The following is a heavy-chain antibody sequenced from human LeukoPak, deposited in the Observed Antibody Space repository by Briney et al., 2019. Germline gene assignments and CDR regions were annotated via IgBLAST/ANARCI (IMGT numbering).Heavy chain of an antibody. CDR1: GASISTSNYY. Sequence: SETLSLTCTVSGASISTSNYYWGWIRQPPGKGLEWIGSFYYSGSTFYNPSLKSRVTISVDTSKNQFSLKLSSVTAADTAVYYCAREKRGGNHLYYYYYYMDVWGKGTTVTVSS. V-gene: IGHV4-39*07. CDR2: FYYSGST. D-gene: IGHD2-15*01. CDR3: AREKRGGNHLYYYYYYMDV. J-gene: IGHJ6*03.